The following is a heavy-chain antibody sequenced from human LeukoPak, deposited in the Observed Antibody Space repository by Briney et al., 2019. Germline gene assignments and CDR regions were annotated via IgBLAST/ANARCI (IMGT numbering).Heavy chain of an antibody. Sequence: GGSLRLSCAASGFTFSSYAMHWVRQAPGKGLEWVAVISYDGSNKYYADSVKGRFTISRDNSKNTLYLQMNSLRAEDTAVYYCARAIAYGDYAFDIWGQGTMVTVSS. V-gene: IGHV3-30*14. CDR3: ARAIAYGDYAFDI. D-gene: IGHD4-17*01. J-gene: IGHJ3*02. CDR2: ISYDGSNK. CDR1: GFTFSSYA.